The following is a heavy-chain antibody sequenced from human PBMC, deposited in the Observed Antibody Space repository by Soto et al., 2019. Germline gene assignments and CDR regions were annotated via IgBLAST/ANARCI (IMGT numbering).Heavy chain of an antibody. V-gene: IGHV1-46*01. D-gene: IGHD3-22*01. CDR3: ARVGYYYASSGYSSFDY. J-gene: IGHJ4*01. CDR1: GYTFTSYY. Sequence: ASVKVSCKASGYTFTSYYMHWVRQAPGQGLEWMGIINPSGGSTGYAQKFQGRVTMTRDTSTSTVYMELSSLRSEDTAVYYCARVGYYYASSGYSSFDYWGHGTLVTVSS. CDR2: INPSGGST.